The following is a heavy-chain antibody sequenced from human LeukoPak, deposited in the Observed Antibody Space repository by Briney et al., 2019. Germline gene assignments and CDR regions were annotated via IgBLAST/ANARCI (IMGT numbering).Heavy chain of an antibody. V-gene: IGHV3-7*01. J-gene: IGHJ4*02. CDR2: IKQDGSEK. D-gene: IGHD2-2*01. Sequence: GGSLRLSCAASGFTFDDYGMSWVRQAPGKGLEWVANIKQDGSEKNYVDSVKGRFTISRDNAKNSLYLQMNSLRAEDTAVYYCARGLHSLPRSTLDYWGQGTLVTVSS. CDR3: ARGLHSLPRSTLDY. CDR1: GFTFDDYG.